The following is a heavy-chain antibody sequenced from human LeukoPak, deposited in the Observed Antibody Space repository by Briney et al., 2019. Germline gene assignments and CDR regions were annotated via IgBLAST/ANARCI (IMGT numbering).Heavy chain of an antibody. CDR1: GDSIRSYY. J-gene: IGHJ2*01. Sequence: SETLSLTCGVSGDSIRSYYWSWIRQPAGGGLGWIGRIYSVGTTNYNPSLKSRVNMSIDTSKNQFSLRLSSVTAADTAVYYCARGAGYSRYFDLWGRGTLVTVSS. D-gene: IGHD6-13*01. CDR3: ARGAGYSRYFDL. CDR2: IYSVGTT. V-gene: IGHV4-59*10.